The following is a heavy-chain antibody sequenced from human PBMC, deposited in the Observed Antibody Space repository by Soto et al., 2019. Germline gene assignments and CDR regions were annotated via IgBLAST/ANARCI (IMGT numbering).Heavy chain of an antibody. D-gene: IGHD1-7*01. J-gene: IGHJ6*02. CDR2: ISAYNGNT. Sequence: GASVKVSCKASGYTFTSYGISCARQAPGQGLEWMGWISAYNGNTNYAQKLQGRVTMTTDTSTSTAYMELRSLRSDDTAVYYCARVKTGTNYYYYGMDVWGQGTTVTVSS. V-gene: IGHV1-18*01. CDR1: GYTFTSYG. CDR3: ARVKTGTNYYYYGMDV.